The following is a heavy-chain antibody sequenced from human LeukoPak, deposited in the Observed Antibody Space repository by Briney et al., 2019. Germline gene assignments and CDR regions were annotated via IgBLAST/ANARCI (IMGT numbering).Heavy chain of an antibody. V-gene: IGHV1-2*02. D-gene: IGHD1-1*01. J-gene: IGHJ4*02. CDR2: ISPASGAT. Sequence: GASVRVSFKASGYTFTGSYMHWVRQAPGQGFEWIGWISPASGATKYAQNFQGRVTLTTDTSITTAYMELSSLTSDDTASYYCLNEHGGWGQGTPVTVSS. CDR1: GYTFTGSY. CDR3: LNEHGG.